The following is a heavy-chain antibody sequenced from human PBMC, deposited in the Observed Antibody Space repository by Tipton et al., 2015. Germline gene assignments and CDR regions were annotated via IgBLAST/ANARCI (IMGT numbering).Heavy chain of an antibody. CDR1: GYTFSSYG. CDR2: ISAYDGNT. Sequence: QSGAEVKKPGASVKVSCKASGYTFSSYGLSWVRQAPGQGLEWMGWISAYDGNTDYAQKFQGRVTITADESTSTAYMELSSLRSEDTAVYYCARDVGSGNYYYGMDVWGQGTTVTVSS. V-gene: IGHV1-18*01. CDR3: ARDVGSGNYYYGMDV. J-gene: IGHJ6*02. D-gene: IGHD2-15*01.